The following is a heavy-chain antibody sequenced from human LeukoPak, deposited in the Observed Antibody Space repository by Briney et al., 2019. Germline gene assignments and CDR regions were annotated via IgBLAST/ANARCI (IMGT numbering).Heavy chain of an antibody. J-gene: IGHJ4*02. V-gene: IGHV4-4*07. CDR2: IYTSGST. Sequence: PSETLSLTCTVSGASISSYYWTWIRQPAGEGLEWIGRIYTSGSTNYNPSLKSRVTMSVDTSKNQFSLKLSSVTAADTAVYYCARARGGSWSHGHFDYWGQGTLVTVSS. CDR3: ARARGGSWSHGHFDY. D-gene: IGHD3-16*01. CDR1: GASISSYY.